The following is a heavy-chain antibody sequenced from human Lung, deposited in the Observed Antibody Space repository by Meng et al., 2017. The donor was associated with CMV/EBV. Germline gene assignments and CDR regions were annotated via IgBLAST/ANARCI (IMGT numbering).Heavy chain of an antibody. J-gene: IGHJ3*02. CDR2: ISFDGSNK. CDR3: ARDALYSTSAAFDI. CDR1: GFFFSSYA. V-gene: IGHV3-30*04. Sequence: GGSLRLSCAASGFFFSSYAIHWVRQAPGKGLEWVAVISFDGSNKYYADSVKGRFTISRDISKNTLYLQMNSLRAEDTAVYYCARDALYSTSAAFDIWGQGXMVTVSS. D-gene: IGHD6-6*01.